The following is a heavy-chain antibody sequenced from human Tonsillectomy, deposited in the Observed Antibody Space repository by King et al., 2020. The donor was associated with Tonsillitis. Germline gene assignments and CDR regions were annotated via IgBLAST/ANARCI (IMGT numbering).Heavy chain of an antibody. D-gene: IGHD6-13*01. CDR3: ASINSDTGIEDAFDI. V-gene: IGHV5-51*01. J-gene: IGHJ3*02. CDR2: IYPGDSDT. CDR1: GYSFTSYW. Sequence: QLVQSGAEVKKPGESLKISCKGSGYSFTSYWIGWVRQMPGKGLEWMGIIYPGDSDTRYSPSFQGQVTIPADKSISTAYLQWSSLKASDTAMYYCASINSDTGIEDAFDIWGQGTMVTVSS.